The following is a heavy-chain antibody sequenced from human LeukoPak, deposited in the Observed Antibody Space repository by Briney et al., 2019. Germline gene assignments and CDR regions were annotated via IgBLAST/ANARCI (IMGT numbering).Heavy chain of an antibody. CDR2: IKPDGSEK. D-gene: IGHD5-18*01. V-gene: IGHV3-7*01. J-gene: IGHJ4*02. Sequence: GGSLRLSCVASGFTFSTYWMSWVRQAPGKGLEWVANIKPDGSEKNYVDSVKGRFIISRYNAKNSLSLQMNSLRAEDTAVYYCTRDWTDTAMGLFDYWGQGTLVTVSS. CDR1: GFTFSTYW. CDR3: TRDWTDTAMGLFDY.